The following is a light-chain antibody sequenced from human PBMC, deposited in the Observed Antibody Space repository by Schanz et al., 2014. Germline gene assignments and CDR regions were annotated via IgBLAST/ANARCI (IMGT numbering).Light chain of an antibody. V-gene: IGLV2-14*01. CDR2: EVS. Sequence: QSALTQPASVSGSPGQSITISCTGSSSDVGAYNYVSWYQQHPGNAPKLLIFEVSKRPSGVSNRFSGSKSANTASLTISGLQAEDEADYYCSSYTSSSTLVVFGGGTKLTVL. CDR1: SSDVGAYNY. J-gene: IGLJ3*02. CDR3: SSYTSSSTLVV.